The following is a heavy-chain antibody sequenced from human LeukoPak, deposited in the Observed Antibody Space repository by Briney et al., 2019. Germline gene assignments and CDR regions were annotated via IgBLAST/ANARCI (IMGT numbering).Heavy chain of an antibody. D-gene: IGHD3-9*01. CDR1: GFTFSSYA. J-gene: IGHJ4*02. CDR2: IWYDGSNK. V-gene: IGHV3-33*08. Sequence: GGSLRLSCAASGFTFSSYAMSWVRQAPGKGLEWVAVIWYDGSNKYYPDSVKGRFTISRDNSKNTLYLQMNSLRAEDTAVYYCARAWTYYDILTGYYSFDYWGQGTLVTVSS. CDR3: ARAWTYYDILTGYYSFDY.